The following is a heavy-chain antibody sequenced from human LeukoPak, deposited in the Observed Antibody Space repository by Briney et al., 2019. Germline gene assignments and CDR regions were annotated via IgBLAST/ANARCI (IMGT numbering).Heavy chain of an antibody. J-gene: IGHJ4*02. V-gene: IGHV4-4*07. Sequence: SETLSLTCTVSGGSISSYYWSWIRQPAGKGLEWIGRIYTSGSTSYNPSLKSRVTMSVDTSKNQFSLKLSSVTAADTAVYYCARGDSSGYPREGFDYWGQGTLVTVSS. CDR3: ARGDSSGYPREGFDY. CDR2: IYTSGST. CDR1: GGSISSYY. D-gene: IGHD3-22*01.